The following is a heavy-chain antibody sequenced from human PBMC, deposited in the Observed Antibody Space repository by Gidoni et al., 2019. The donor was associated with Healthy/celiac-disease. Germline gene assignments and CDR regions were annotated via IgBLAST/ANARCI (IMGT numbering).Heavy chain of an antibody. CDR2: ISGSGGRK. D-gene: IGHD2-2*02. CDR1: GFTFSSYA. J-gene: IGHJ4*02. CDR3: AKYWSRTSCYIRGGDY. V-gene: IGHV3-23*01. Sequence: EVQLLESGGGLVQPGGSLRLSCAASGFTFSSYAMSWVRQAPGKGVEWVSAISGSGGRKYYEDYVKGRFTISRDNSKNTLYMQMNSLRAEDTAVYYCAKYWSRTSCYIRGGDYWGQGTLVTGSS.